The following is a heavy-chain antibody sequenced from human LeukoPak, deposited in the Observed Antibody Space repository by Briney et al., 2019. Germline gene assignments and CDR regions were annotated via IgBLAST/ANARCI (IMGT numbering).Heavy chain of an antibody. Sequence: SETLYLTCAVSGYSISSGYYWGWIRQPPGKGLEWIGSIYHSGSTYYNPSLKSRVTISVDTSKNQFSLKLSSVTAADTAVYYCARRVGSSGLRPNLQYYFDYWGQGTLVTVSS. CDR2: IYHSGST. V-gene: IGHV4-38-2*01. D-gene: IGHD3-10*01. CDR1: GYSISSGYY. J-gene: IGHJ4*02. CDR3: ARRVGSSGLRPNLQYYFDY.